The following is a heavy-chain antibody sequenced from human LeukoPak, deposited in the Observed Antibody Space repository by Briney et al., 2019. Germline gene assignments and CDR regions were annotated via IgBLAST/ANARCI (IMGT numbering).Heavy chain of an antibody. V-gene: IGHV4-39*01. Sequence: SETLSLTCTVSDGSISSPAYYWGWIRQPPGKGLEWIGSIHYSGNTYYNPSLKSRVTISADTSKNQFSLKLSSVTAADTAVYYCARHVDGYYYYGMDVWGQGTTVTVSS. CDR1: DGSISSPAYY. CDR3: ARHVDGYYYYGMDV. CDR2: IHYSGNT. D-gene: IGHD2-15*01. J-gene: IGHJ6*02.